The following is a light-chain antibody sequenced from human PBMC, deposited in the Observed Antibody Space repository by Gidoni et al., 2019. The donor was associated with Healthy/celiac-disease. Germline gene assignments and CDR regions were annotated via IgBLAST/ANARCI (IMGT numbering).Light chain of an antibody. CDR1: SSDVGGYNS. Sequence: QSALTQPASVSGSPGQSLHISCTGTSSDVGGYNSVSWYQQHPGKAPKLMIYEVSHRPSEVSNRFSGSKSGNTASLTSAGLQAEDEADYYCSSYTSSSIPWVFGGGTKLTVL. V-gene: IGLV2-14*01. J-gene: IGLJ3*02. CDR3: SSYTSSSIPWV. CDR2: EVS.